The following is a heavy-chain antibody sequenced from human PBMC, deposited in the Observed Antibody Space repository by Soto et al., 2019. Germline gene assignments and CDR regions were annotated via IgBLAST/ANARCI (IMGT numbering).Heavy chain of an antibody. J-gene: IGHJ4*02. CDR3: ARGDRVADS. V-gene: IGHV3-11*05. CDR1: GFTFSGTY. D-gene: IGHD5-12*01. CDR2: ISGSGSDT. Sequence: PGGSLRLSCAASGFTFSGTYMSWIRHVPGKGLERVSYISGSGSDTRYTDSVTGRFTISRDNAKNSLYLQMNGLKVEDTALYYCARGDRVADSWGPGTLVTVSS.